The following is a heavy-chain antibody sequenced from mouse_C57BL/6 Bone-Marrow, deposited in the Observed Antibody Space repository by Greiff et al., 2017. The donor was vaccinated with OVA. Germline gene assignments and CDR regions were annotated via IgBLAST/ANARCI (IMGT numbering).Heavy chain of an antibody. D-gene: IGHD2-3*01. Sequence: EVQRVESGAELVRPGASVKLSCTASGFNIKDDYMHWVKQRPEQGLEWIGWIDPENGDTEYASKFQGKATITADTSSNTAYLQLSSLTSEDTAVYYCIYDGYFWYFDVWGTGTTVTVSS. J-gene: IGHJ1*03. CDR2: IDPENGDT. CDR3: IYDGYFWYFDV. CDR1: GFNIKDDY. V-gene: IGHV14-4*01.